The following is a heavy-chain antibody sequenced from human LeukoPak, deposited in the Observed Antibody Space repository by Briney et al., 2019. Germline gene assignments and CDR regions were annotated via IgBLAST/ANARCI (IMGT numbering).Heavy chain of an antibody. V-gene: IGHV4-31*03. CDR1: GGSISSGGYY. CDR2: IYYSGST. Sequence: SETPSLTCTVSGGSISSGGYYRSWIRQHPGKGLEWIGYIYYSGSTYYNPSLKSRVTISVDTSKNQFSLKLSSVTAADTAVYYCARDSTRWRQGAFDIWGQGTMVTVSS. CDR3: ARDSTRWRQGAFDI. J-gene: IGHJ3*02. D-gene: IGHD2-2*01.